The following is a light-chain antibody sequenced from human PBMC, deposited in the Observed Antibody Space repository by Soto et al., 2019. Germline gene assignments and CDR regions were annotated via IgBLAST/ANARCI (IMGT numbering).Light chain of an antibody. J-gene: IGKJ4*01. CDR1: QSISSN. Sequence: EIVMTQSPATLSVSPGERATLSCRASQSISSNLAWYQQKPGQAPRLLIYGASTRATDIPARFSGSGSGTEFTLTISSLQSEDFAVYFCQQYNNWPPPTFGGGTKVEIK. CDR3: QQYNNWPPPT. V-gene: IGKV3-15*01. CDR2: GAS.